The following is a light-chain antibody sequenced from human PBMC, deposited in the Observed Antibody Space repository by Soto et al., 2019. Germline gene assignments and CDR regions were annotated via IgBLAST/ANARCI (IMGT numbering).Light chain of an antibody. CDR3: QQYYSTPRT. CDR1: QSVLYSSNNKNY. Sequence: DIVMTQSPDSLAVSLGERATINCKSSQSVLYSSNNKNYLACYQQKPGQPPKLLIYWASTRESGVPDRFSGGGSWTDFTLTISSLQAEDVAVYYCQQYYSTPRTFGQGTKVEIK. J-gene: IGKJ1*01. CDR2: WAS. V-gene: IGKV4-1*01.